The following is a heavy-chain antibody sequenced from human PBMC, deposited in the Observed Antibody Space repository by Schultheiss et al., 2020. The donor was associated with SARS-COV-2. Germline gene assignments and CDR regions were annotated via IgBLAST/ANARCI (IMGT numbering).Heavy chain of an antibody. CDR1: GFTFSSYA. D-gene: IGHD5-24*01. J-gene: IGHJ4*02. Sequence: GGSLRLSCSASGFTFSSYAMHWVRQAPGKGLEWVAVISYDGSNKYYADSVKGRFTISRDNSKNTLYLQMNSLRAEDTAVYYCAREERWLQLTGRLFDYWGQGTLVTVSS. CDR2: ISYDGSNK. V-gene: IGHV3-30*04. CDR3: AREERWLQLTGRLFDY.